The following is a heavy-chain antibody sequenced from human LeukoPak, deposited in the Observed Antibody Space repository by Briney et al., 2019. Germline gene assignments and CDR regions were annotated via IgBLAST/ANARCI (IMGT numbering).Heavy chain of an antibody. CDR2: IDFTSRYI. V-gene: IGHV3-21*01. Sequence: PGGSLRLSCAASGFTFSSYSMNWVRQAPGKGLEWVSSIDFTSRYIYNADSVKGRFTISRDNAKNSLYLQMNSLRAEDTAVYYCAAQRWLQYVYAFDIWGQGTMVTVSS. D-gene: IGHD5-24*01. CDR3: AAQRWLQYVYAFDI. CDR1: GFTFSSYS. J-gene: IGHJ3*02.